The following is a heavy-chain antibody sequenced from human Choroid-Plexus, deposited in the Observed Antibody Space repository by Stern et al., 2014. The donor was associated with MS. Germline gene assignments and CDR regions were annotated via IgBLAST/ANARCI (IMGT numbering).Heavy chain of an antibody. D-gene: IGHD2/OR15-2a*01. CDR1: GFTFGSCA. J-gene: IGHJ5*02. Sequence: VPLVQSGGGVVQPGRPLRLSCVASGFTFGSCAMHWVRQAPGTGLERVGGASHDGSYKYYADSVKGRFTISRDNSQNTLYMQMSSLRPEDTAVYYCAKDRQYLTYFFDHWGQGSLVTVSS. V-gene: IGHV3-30*18. CDR2: ASHDGSYK. CDR3: AKDRQYLTYFFDH.